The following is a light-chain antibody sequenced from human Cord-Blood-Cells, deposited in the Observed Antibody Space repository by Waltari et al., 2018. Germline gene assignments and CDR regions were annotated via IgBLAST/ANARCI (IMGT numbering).Light chain of an antibody. Sequence: DIQMTQSPSTLSASVGDRVTITCRGSQSISSWLAWYQQKPGKAPKLLIYDASSLESGVPSRVSGSGSGTEFTLTISSLQPDDFATYYCQQYNSYSYTFGQGTKLEIK. V-gene: IGKV1-5*01. J-gene: IGKJ2*01. CDR1: QSISSW. CDR3: QQYNSYSYT. CDR2: DAS.